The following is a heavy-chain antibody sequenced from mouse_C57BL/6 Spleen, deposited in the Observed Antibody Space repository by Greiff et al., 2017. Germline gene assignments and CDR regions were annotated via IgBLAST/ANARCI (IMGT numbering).Heavy chain of an antibody. Sequence: VHVKQSGAELVRPGASVKLSCTASGFNIKDDYMHWVKQRPEQGLEWIGWIDPENGDTEYASKFQGKATITADTSSNTAYLQLSSLTSEDTAVYYCTTYYGSSYYFDYWSQGTTLTVSS. CDR3: TTYYGSSYYFDY. V-gene: IGHV14-4*01. D-gene: IGHD1-1*01. J-gene: IGHJ2*01. CDR1: GFNIKDDY. CDR2: IDPENGDT.